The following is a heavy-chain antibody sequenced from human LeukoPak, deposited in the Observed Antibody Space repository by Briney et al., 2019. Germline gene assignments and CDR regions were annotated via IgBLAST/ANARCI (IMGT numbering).Heavy chain of an antibody. Sequence: ASVKVSCKXSGGTFSSYAISWVRQAPGQGLEWMGGIIPIFGTANYSQKFQGRVTITTDESTSTAYMELSSLRSEDTAVYYCARGFTMVREYAFDIWGQGTMVTVSS. CDR3: ARGFTMVREYAFDI. D-gene: IGHD3-10*01. J-gene: IGHJ3*02. CDR2: IIPIFGTA. CDR1: GGTFSSYA. V-gene: IGHV1-69*05.